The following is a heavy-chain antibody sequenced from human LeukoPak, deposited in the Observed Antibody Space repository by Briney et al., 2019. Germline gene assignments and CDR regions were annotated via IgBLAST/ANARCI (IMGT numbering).Heavy chain of an antibody. CDR3: ARHVVACFDY. CDR2: IYYSGST. V-gene: IGHV4-39*01. Sequence: SETLSLTCTVSGGSISSSSYYWGWIRQPPGKGLEWIGSIYYSGSTYSNPSLKSRVTISGDTSKNQFSLKLSSVTAADTAVYYCARHVVACFDYWGQGTLVTVSS. D-gene: IGHD2-21*01. CDR1: GGSISSSSYY. J-gene: IGHJ4*02.